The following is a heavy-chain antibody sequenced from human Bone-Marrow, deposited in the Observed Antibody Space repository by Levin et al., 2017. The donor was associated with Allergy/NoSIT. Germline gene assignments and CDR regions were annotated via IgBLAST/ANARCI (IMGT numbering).Heavy chain of an antibody. CDR2: IYPADSDT. J-gene: IGHJ4*02. Sequence: KGGESLKISCKASGYKFNTYWMGWVRQMPGKGLQWMGSIYPADSDTRYSPSFRGQVTISVDKSTGTAYLEWGSLKASDTAMYYCARRGNFLEEMATPFDSWGQGTLVTVSS. CDR3: ARRGNFLEEMATPFDS. CDR1: GYKFNTYW. D-gene: IGHD5-24*01. V-gene: IGHV5-51*01.